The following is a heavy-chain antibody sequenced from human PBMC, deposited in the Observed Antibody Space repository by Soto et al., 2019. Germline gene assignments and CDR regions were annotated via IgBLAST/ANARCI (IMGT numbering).Heavy chain of an antibody. CDR2: IYWDDDK. CDR3: AHDANTATPMVKTYYFDY. D-gene: IGHD5-18*01. Sequence: QITLKESGPTLVKPTQTLTLTCTFSGFSLSTSGVGVGWIRQPPGKALEWLALIYWDDDKRYSPSLKSRLTITKDTSKNHVVLTTTNTDPVDTTTYYCAHDANTATPMVKTYYFDYWGQGTLVTVSS. CDR1: GFSLSTSGVG. V-gene: IGHV2-5*02. J-gene: IGHJ4*02.